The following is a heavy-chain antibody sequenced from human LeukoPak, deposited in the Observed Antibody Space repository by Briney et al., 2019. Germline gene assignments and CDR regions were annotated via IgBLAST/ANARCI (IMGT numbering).Heavy chain of an antibody. V-gene: IGHV4-39*01. CDR2: IYYSGST. D-gene: IGHD3-3*01. CDR1: GGSISSSSYY. CDR3: ARLNFGRRDVHFDY. J-gene: IGHJ4*02. Sequence: SETLSLTCTVSGGSISSSSYYWGWIRQPPGKGLEWIGTIYYSGSTYYNPSLKSRVTISVDTSKNQFSLKLSSVTAADTAVYYCARLNFGRRDVHFDYWGQGTLVTVSS.